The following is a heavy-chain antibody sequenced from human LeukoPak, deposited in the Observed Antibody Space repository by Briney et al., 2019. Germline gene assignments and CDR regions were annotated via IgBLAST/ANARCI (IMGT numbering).Heavy chain of an antibody. D-gene: IGHD3-10*01. Sequence: GGSLRLSCAASGFTFSNYWMSWVRQAPGKGLEWVANIKQDGSEKYYVDSVKGRFTISRDNAKNSLYLQMNSLRAEDTAVYYCSRDLTHYYGSGSYSIEGYWGQGTLVTVSS. V-gene: IGHV3-7*01. CDR1: GFTFSNYW. J-gene: IGHJ4*02. CDR3: SRDLTHYYGSGSYSIEGY. CDR2: IKQDGSEK.